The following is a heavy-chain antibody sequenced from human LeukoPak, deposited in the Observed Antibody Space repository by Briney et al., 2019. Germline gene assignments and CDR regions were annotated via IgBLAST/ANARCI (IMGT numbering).Heavy chain of an antibody. Sequence: ASVEVSCKASGYTFTSYITHWVRQAPGQRLEWMGWINAGNANTKYSQKFQGRVTITRDTSASTAYMELSSLTSEDTAVYYCARDSSVWYNDYWGQGTLVTVSS. D-gene: IGHD6-19*01. J-gene: IGHJ4*02. CDR1: GYTFTSYI. CDR2: INAGNANT. V-gene: IGHV1-3*01. CDR3: ARDSSVWYNDY.